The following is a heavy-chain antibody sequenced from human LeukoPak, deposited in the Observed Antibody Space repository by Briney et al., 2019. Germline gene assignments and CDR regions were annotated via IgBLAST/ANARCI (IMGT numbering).Heavy chain of an antibody. CDR1: GYSFSSYG. Sequence: ASVKVSCKASGYSFSSYGIIWVRQAPGQGLERMGWISAYNSNTKYEQKIQGRVTMTTDTSTSTAYMEVSRLRSDDTAVYYCARVRIGQQLDKYYYYAMDVWGQGTTVTVSS. D-gene: IGHD6-13*01. V-gene: IGHV1-18*01. J-gene: IGHJ6*02. CDR2: ISAYNSNT. CDR3: ARVRIGQQLDKYYYYAMDV.